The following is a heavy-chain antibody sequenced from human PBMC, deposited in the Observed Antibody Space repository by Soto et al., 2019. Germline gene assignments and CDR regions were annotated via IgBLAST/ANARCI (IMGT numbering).Heavy chain of an antibody. D-gene: IGHD6-6*01. J-gene: IGHJ6*03. Sequence: GESLKISCKASGYTFTSYGISWVRQAPGQGLEWMGWISAYNGNTNYAQKLQGRVTMTTDTSTSTAYMELRSLRSDDTAVYYCARVSSSSSWGNYYYYYYMDVWGKGTTVTVSS. CDR3: ARVSSSSSWGNYYYYYYMDV. CDR2: ISAYNGNT. CDR1: GYTFTSYG. V-gene: IGHV1-18*01.